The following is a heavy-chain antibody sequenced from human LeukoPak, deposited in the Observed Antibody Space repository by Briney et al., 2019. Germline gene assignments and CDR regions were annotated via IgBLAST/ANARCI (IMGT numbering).Heavy chain of an antibody. CDR2: IYYSGST. CDR1: GGSVSSGSYY. V-gene: IGHV4-61*01. Sequence: ETLSLTCTVSGGSVSSGSYYWSWIRQPPGKGLEWIGYIYYSGSTNYNPSLKSRVTISVDTSKNQFSLKLSSVTAADTAVYYCARGIVGATFHYYGMDVWGQGTTVTVSS. D-gene: IGHD1-26*01. J-gene: IGHJ6*02. CDR3: ARGIVGATFHYYGMDV.